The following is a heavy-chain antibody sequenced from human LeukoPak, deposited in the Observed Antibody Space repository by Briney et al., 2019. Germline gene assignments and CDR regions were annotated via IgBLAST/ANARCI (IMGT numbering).Heavy chain of an antibody. Sequence: GGSLRLSCAASGFTFSSYAMSWVRQAPGKGLEWVSAISGSGGSTYYADSVKGRFTISRDNSKNTLYLQMNSLRAEDTAVYYCAKDPPYWNYGLDAFDIWGQGTMVTVSS. D-gene: IGHD1-7*01. CDR1: GFTFSSYA. CDR3: AKDPPYWNYGLDAFDI. V-gene: IGHV3-23*01. CDR2: ISGSGGST. J-gene: IGHJ3*02.